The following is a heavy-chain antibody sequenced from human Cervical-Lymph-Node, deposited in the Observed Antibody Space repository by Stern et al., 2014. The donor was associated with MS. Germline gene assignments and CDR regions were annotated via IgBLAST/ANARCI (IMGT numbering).Heavy chain of an antibody. CDR2: VSAYNGNT. V-gene: IGHV1-18*01. D-gene: IGHD6-19*01. Sequence: MQLVESGAEVKKPGASVKVSCKASGYTFTSYGISWVRQAPGQGLEWMGWVSAYNGNTNYAQKLQGRVTMTTDTSTSTAYMELRSLRSDDTAVYYCARTNTMAVDGTGYSYWGQGTLVTVSS. CDR3: ARTNTMAVDGTGYSY. CDR1: GYTFTSYG. J-gene: IGHJ4*02.